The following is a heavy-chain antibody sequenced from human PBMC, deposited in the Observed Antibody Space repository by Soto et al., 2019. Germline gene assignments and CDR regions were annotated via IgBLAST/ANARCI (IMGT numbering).Heavy chain of an antibody. CDR2: ISAYNGDT. J-gene: IGHJ6*02. CDR1: GYTFTSCS. Sequence: ASVKVSCKTSGYTFTSCSITWVRQAPGQGLEWMGWISAYNGDTDHAQNLQGRVTMTTDTSTSTAYMEMRSLRSDDTAVYYCARGGRTYGLDVWGQGTTVTVSS. CDR3: ARGGRTYGLDV. D-gene: IGHD1-26*01. V-gene: IGHV1-18*04.